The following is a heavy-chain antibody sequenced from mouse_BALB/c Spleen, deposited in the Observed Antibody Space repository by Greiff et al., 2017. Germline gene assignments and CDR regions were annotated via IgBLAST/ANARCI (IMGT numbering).Heavy chain of an antibody. V-gene: IGHV3-6*02. D-gene: IGHD2-1*01. Sequence: EVKLQESGPGLVKPSQSLSLTCSVTGYSITSGYYWNWIRQFPGNKLEWMGYISYDGSNNYNPSLKNRISITRDTSKNQFFLKLNSVTTEDTATYYCARGGGNYDYAMDYWGQGTSVTVSS. J-gene: IGHJ4*01. CDR2: ISYDGSN. CDR3: ARGGGNYDYAMDY. CDR1: GYSITSGYY.